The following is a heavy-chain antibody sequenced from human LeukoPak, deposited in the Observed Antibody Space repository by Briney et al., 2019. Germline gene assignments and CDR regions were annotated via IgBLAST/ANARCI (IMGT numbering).Heavy chain of an antibody. V-gene: IGHV3-21*01. CDR3: ARSFYDYVWGSYPFDY. D-gene: IGHD3-16*01. CDR2: ISSSSSYI. J-gene: IGHJ4*02. CDR1: GFTFSSYS. Sequence: GGSLRLSCAASGFTFSSYSMNWVRQAPGKGLEWVSSISSSSSYIYYADSVKGRFTISRDNAKNSLYLQMNSLRAEDTAVYYCARSFYDYVWGSYPFDYWGQGTLDTVSS.